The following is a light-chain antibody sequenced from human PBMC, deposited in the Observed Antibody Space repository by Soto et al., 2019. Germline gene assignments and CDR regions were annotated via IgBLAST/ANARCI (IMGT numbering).Light chain of an antibody. CDR2: SND. CDR1: RSNIGSNT. Sequence: QSVLTQPPSASGTPGQRVTISCSGSRSNIGSNTVNWYHQLPGTAPKLLIYSNDQWPSGVPHRFSGSKSGTSASLAISGLQSDDEADYYCAAWDDSLNGDVFGTGTKLTVL. CDR3: AAWDDSLNGDV. V-gene: IGLV1-44*01. J-gene: IGLJ1*01.